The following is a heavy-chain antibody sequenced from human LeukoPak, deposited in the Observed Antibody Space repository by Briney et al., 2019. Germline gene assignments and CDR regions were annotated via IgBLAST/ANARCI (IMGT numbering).Heavy chain of an antibody. V-gene: IGHV3-30*02. CDR2: IRYDGSNK. CDR3: AKDWTGTKPFDL. D-gene: IGHD3/OR15-3a*01. CDR1: GFTFDDYG. Sequence: GGSLRLSCAASGFTFDDYGMSWVRQAPGKGLEWVAFIRYDGSNKYYADSVKGRFTISRDNSKNTLYLQMNSLRAEDTAVYYCAKDWTGTKPFDLWGRGTLVTVSS. J-gene: IGHJ2*01.